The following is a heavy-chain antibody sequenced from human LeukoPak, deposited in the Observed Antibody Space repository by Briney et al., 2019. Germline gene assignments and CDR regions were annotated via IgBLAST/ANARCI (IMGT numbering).Heavy chain of an antibody. D-gene: IGHD1-26*01. Sequence: PSETLSLTCTVSDEVITSNNWGSGGRQPPGKGREWIGEIFHSGTTKYKASLESRVTILLDKSKNQFSLRVNSVTAADTAVYFCARLRLSGGSFSVGWFDPWGQGIQVTVSS. CDR1: DEVITSNNW. CDR3: ARLRLSGGSFSVGWFDP. CDR2: IFHSGTT. J-gene: IGHJ5*02. V-gene: IGHV4-4*02.